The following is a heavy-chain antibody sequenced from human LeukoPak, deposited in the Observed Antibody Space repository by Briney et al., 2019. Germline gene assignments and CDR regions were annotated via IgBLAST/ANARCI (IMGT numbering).Heavy chain of an antibody. Sequence: SGTLSLTCAVSGASITSNWWSWVRQSPGKGLEWIGEIHHSASPDYAPSLKSRVTMSLDTSKNQFSLKLSSVTAADTALYYCARGFCSDEICQVFTHWGQGTLVTVSS. CDR2: IHHSASP. D-gene: IGHD3-3*01. J-gene: IGHJ4*02. CDR3: ARGFCSDEICQVFTH. V-gene: IGHV4-4*02. CDR1: GASITSNW.